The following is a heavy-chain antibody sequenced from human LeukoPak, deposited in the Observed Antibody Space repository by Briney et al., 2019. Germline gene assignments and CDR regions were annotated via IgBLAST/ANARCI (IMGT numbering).Heavy chain of an antibody. J-gene: IGHJ4*02. Sequence: QTGGSLRLSCAASGFIFSTYAMHWVRQAPGKGLEWVSGIDPSGRGTFYADSVKGRLTISRDNSKNTLYLQMNSLRAEDTAIYYCAKRNYDIGVRHFDYWGQGTLVTVSS. CDR3: AKRNYDIGVRHFDY. D-gene: IGHD3-22*01. V-gene: IGHV3-23*01. CDR1: GFIFSTYA. CDR2: IDPSGRGT.